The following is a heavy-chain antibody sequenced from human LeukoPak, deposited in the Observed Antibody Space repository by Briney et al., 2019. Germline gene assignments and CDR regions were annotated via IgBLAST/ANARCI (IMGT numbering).Heavy chain of an antibody. CDR3: AKGSSSGWSVVNMVG. Sequence: PGGSLRLSCAASGFTFDDYAMHWVRQAGGKGLEWVSLSSRDGGSTYYAGSVKGRFTFSRNNSENSLYLQMNTLRTEDTALYYGAKGSSSGWSVVNMVGWGERNTVTVSS. V-gene: IGHV3-43*02. J-gene: IGHJ6*02. D-gene: IGHD6-19*01. CDR2: SSRDGGST. CDR1: GFTFDDYA.